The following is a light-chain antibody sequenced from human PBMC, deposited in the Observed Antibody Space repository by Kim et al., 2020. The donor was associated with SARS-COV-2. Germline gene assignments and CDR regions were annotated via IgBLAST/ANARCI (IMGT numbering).Light chain of an antibody. CDR2: QHR. CDR3: QAWDSSTAV. Sequence: PGQTATIPSSEVKLGVKYASWNQQKPGQSPVLVINQHRKRPSGIPERFSGSSSGNTATLTISGTQAMDEADYYCQAWDSSTAVFGGGTQLTVL. CDR1: KLGVKY. J-gene: IGLJ2*01. V-gene: IGLV3-1*01.